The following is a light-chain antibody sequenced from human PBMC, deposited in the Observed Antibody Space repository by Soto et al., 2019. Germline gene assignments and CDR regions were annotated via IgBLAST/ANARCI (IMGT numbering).Light chain of an antibody. CDR1: SSDVGGYDY. J-gene: IGLJ1*01. Sequence: QSVLTQPASVSGCPGQSITISCTGTSSDVGGYDYVSWYQLHPGKAPKLMIFEVSNRPPGVSYRFSGSKSGNTASLTISGLQVEDEADYFCSSYSISTAYLFGTGTKVTVL. CDR2: EVS. CDR3: SSYSISTAYL. V-gene: IGLV2-14*01.